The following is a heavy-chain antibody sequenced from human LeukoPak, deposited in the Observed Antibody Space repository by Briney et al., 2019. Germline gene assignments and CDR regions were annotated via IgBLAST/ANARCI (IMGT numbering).Heavy chain of an antibody. CDR1: GGTFSSYA. D-gene: IGHD3-3*01. CDR3: ARATLRFLEWPDDAFDI. V-gene: IGHV1-69*13. CDR2: IIPIFGTA. Sequence: SVKVSCKASGGTFSSYAISWVRQAPGQGLEWMGGIIPIFGTANYAQKFQGRVTITADESTSTAYMELSSLRSEDTAVYYCARATLRFLEWPDDAFDIWRQGTMVTVSS. J-gene: IGHJ3*02.